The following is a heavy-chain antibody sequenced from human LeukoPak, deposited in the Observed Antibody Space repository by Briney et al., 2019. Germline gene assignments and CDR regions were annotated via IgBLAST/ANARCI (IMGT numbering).Heavy chain of an antibody. V-gene: IGHV3-7*01. J-gene: IGHJ4*02. CDR2: IKKTGSET. CDR3: ATSRSLDY. Sequence: GGSLRLSCAASGFTFSHFWMSWVRQAPGKGLEWVAYIKKTGSETYYVDSVKGRFTIARDNTRNSLFLQMYSLRAEDTAVYFCATSRSLDYWGQGTLVTVSS. CDR1: GFTFSHFW.